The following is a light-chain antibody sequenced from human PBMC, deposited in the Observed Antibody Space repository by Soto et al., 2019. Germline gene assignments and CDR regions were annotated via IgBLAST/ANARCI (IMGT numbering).Light chain of an antibody. CDR1: KSDIGVYDF. J-gene: IGLJ1*01. Sequence: QAVLTQPPSASGSPGQSVTISCTGTKSDIGVYDFVSWYQQHPGKAPRLIIYEVVQRPSGVPDRFSGSKSGNTASLTVSGLQAADEADYFCKSYAGSNTYVFGSGTKV. V-gene: IGLV2-8*01. CDR3: KSYAGSNTYV. CDR2: EVV.